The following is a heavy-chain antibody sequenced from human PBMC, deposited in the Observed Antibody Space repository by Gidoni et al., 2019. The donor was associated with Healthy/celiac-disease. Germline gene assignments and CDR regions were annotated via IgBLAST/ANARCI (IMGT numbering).Heavy chain of an antibody. CDR1: AFSLSTRGMC. Sequence: GPALVNPTHTLTLTCTFSAFSLSTRGMCVSWLRPPPGKALEWLALIDWDDDKYYSTSLKTRLTISKDTSKNQVVLKMTNMDPVDTATYYCARMEEEMATSEWGHRGYYVDDWGQGTLVTVSS. CDR2: IDWDDDK. J-gene: IGHJ4*02. CDR3: ARMEEEMATSEWGHRGYYVDD. V-gene: IGHV2-70*01. D-gene: IGHD5-12*01.